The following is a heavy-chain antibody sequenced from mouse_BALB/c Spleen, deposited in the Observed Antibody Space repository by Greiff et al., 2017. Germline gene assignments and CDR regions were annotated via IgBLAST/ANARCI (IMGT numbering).Heavy chain of an antibody. D-gene: IGHD2-4*01. CDR2: ISSGGSYT. CDR1: GFTFSSYG. CDR3: ASDMITTGFAY. V-gene: IGHV5-6*01. J-gene: IGHJ3*01. Sequence: EVMLVESGGDLVKPGGSLKLSCAASGFTFSSYGMSWVRQTPDKRLEWVATISSGGSYTYYPDSVKGRFTISRDNAKNTLYLQMSSLKSEDTAMYYCASDMITTGFAYWGQGTLVTVSA.